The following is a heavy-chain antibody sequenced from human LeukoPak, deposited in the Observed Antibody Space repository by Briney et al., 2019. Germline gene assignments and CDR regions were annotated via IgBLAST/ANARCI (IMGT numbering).Heavy chain of an antibody. V-gene: IGHV1-2*02. D-gene: IGHD4-17*01. J-gene: IGHJ4*02. CDR3: ARDNDYGDYYFDY. CDR1: GYTFTGYY. Sequence: ASVKVSCKASGYTFTGYYMHWVRQAPGQGLEWMGWINPNSGGTNYGQKFQGRVTMTRDTSISTAYMELSRLRSDDTAVYYCARDNDYGDYYFDYWGQGTLVTVSS. CDR2: INPNSGGT.